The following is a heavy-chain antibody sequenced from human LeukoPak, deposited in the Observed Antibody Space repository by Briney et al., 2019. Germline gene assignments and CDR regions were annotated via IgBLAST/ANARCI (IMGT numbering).Heavy chain of an antibody. CDR2: VSGNGATA. CDR3: AKDFYDTAGYAPIPPPFFDS. CDR1: GFTFNNFA. D-gene: IGHD2/OR15-2a*01. J-gene: IGHJ4*02. V-gene: IGHV3-23*01. Sequence: GGSLRLSCVVSGFTFNNFAMTWVRQTPEKGLQWVSSVSGNGATAHHADSVNGRFSISRDNSRNTIYLQMNSLRVEDTALYYCAKDFYDTAGYAPIPPPFFDSWGQGTLVTVSA.